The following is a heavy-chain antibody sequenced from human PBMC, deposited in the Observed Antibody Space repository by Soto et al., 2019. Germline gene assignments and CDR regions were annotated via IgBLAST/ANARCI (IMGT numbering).Heavy chain of an antibody. J-gene: IGHJ4*02. CDR2: IQQDGSER. V-gene: IGHV3-7*01. Sequence: PGGSLRLSCAASGFTFSSYWTGWVRQAPGKGLEWVANIQQDGSERHYGGSVKGRFTISRDNAKNSLYLQMNNLRAEDTAIYYCARLESGSLDSWGQGTLVTVSS. CDR1: GFTFSSYW. D-gene: IGHD1-26*01. CDR3: ARLESGSLDS.